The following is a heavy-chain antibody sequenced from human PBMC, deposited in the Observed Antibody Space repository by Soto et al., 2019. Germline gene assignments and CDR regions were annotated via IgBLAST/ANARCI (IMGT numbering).Heavy chain of an antibody. CDR3: ARRYGGAVDY. J-gene: IGHJ4*02. CDR1: GGSISNYD. Sequence: LETMSLTCTVCGGSISNYDGSWIRKQQGKGLEWIGYIYFSGSTNYNPSLKSRVTLSVDTSKNQFSLKLSSVTAADTAVYYCARRYGGAVDYWGQGTLVTVSS. D-gene: IGHD3-10*01. V-gene: IGHV4-59*08. CDR2: IYFSGST.